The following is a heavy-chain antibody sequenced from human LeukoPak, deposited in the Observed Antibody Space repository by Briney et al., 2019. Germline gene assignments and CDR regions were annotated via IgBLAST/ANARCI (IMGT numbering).Heavy chain of an antibody. V-gene: IGHV3-33*01. CDR2: IWYDGSNK. Sequence: GGSLGLSCAASGFTFSSYGMHWVRQAPGKGLEWVALIWYDGSNKYYTDSVKGRLTISRDNSKNTLYLQMNSLRAEDTAVYYCAREGPRGNSQFDYWGQGTLVTVSS. D-gene: IGHD2/OR15-2a*01. J-gene: IGHJ4*02. CDR1: GFTFSSYG. CDR3: AREGPRGNSQFDY.